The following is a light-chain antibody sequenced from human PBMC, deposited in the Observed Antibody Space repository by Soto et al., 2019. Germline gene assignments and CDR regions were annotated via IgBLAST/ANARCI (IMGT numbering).Light chain of an antibody. CDR1: SGHSTYA. V-gene: IGLV4-69*01. J-gene: IGLJ3*02. CDR3: QTWGAGIRV. CDR2: VNNDGSH. Sequence: QPVLTRSPSASASLGASVKLTCTLSSGHSTYAIAWHQQRPDKGPRYLMKVNNDGSHSKGDGIPDRFSGSSSGAERSLTISSLQSEAESDYFCQTWGAGIRVFGRGTKLTVL.